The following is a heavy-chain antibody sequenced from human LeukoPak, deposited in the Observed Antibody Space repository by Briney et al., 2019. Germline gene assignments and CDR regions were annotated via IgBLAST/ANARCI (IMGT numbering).Heavy chain of an antibody. CDR2: ISWNSGSI. CDR1: GFTFDDYA. CDR3: AKGRSGIAALDY. D-gene: IGHD6-6*01. V-gene: IGHV3-9*01. Sequence: GGSLRLSCAASGFTFDDYAMPWVRQAPGKGLEWVSGISWNSGSIGYADSVKGRFTISRDNAKNSLYLQMNSLRAEDTALYYCAKGRSGIAALDYWGQGTLVTVSS. J-gene: IGHJ4*02.